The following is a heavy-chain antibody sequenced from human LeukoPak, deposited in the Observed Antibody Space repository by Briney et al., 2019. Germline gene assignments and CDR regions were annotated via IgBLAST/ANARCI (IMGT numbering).Heavy chain of an antibody. Sequence: GGSLRLSCAASGFTFSSYAMSWVRQAPGKGLEWVSAISGSGGSTYYADSVNGRFTISRDNSKNTLYLQMNSLRAEDTAVYYCAKDNSGYDFWQNFDYWGQGTLVTVSS. CDR2: ISGSGGST. CDR1: GFTFSSYA. D-gene: IGHD5-12*01. CDR3: AKDNSGYDFWQNFDY. J-gene: IGHJ4*02. V-gene: IGHV3-23*01.